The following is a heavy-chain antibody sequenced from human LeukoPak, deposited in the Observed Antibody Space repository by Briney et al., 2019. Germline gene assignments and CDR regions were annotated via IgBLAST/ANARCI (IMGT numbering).Heavy chain of an antibody. CDR3: ARDLMVRGPMDV. D-gene: IGHD3-10*01. V-gene: IGHV3-53*01. Sequence: GGSLRLSCAASGFTVSSNYMSWVRQAPGKGLEWVSVIYSGGSTYYADSVKGRFTISRDNSKNTLYLQMNSLRAEDTAVYYCARDLMVRGPMDVWGKGTTVTVSS. CDR1: GFTVSSNY. CDR2: IYSGGST. J-gene: IGHJ6*03.